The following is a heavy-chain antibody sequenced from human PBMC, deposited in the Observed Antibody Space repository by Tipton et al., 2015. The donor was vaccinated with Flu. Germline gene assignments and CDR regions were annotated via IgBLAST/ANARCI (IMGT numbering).Heavy chain of an antibody. J-gene: IGHJ4*02. V-gene: IGHV1-18*04. CDR1: GYTFTNYN. Sequence: QVQLVQSGAEVKKPGASVRISCTASGYTFTNYNMHWVRQAPGQGPEWMGWISAYNGNTKDALKLQGRVTMTRDTSTSTAYMELRSLRSDDTAVYYCARDGWGNWNNIDYWGQGTLVTVSS. D-gene: IGHD1/OR15-1a*01. CDR3: ARDGWGNWNNIDY. CDR2: ISAYNGNT.